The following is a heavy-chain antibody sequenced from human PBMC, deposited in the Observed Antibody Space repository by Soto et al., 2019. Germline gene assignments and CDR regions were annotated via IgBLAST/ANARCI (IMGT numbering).Heavy chain of an antibody. CDR3: ARELRFYGSGRPYGMDV. D-gene: IGHD3-10*01. CDR2: IWYDGSNK. J-gene: IGHJ6*02. V-gene: IGHV3-33*01. CDR1: GFTFSSYG. Sequence: GGSLRLSCAASGFTFSSYGMHWVRQAPGKGLEWVAVIWYDGSNKYYADSVKGRFTISRDNSKNTLYLQMNSLRAEDTAVYYCARELRFYGSGRPYGMDVWGQGTTVTVSS.